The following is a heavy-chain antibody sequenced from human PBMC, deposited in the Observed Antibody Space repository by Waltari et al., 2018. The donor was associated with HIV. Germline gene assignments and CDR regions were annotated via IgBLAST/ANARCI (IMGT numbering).Heavy chain of an antibody. J-gene: IGHJ6*02. Sequence: EVQLLESGGGLVQTGGSLRLSCAASGFTFSNYGMNWVRQAPGKGLEWVPSMRGSGGNTYYADSLKGRFTISRDNSKNTLYLQMNSLRAEDTAVYFCVKEHQYSHTWYSYYGMDVWGQGTTVTVSS. CDR3: VKEHQYSHTWYSYYGMDV. D-gene: IGHD6-13*01. CDR2: MRGSGGNT. V-gene: IGHV3-23*01. CDR1: GFTFSNYG.